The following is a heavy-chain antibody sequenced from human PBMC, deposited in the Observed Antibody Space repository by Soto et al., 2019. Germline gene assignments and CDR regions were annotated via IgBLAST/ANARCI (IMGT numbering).Heavy chain of an antibody. CDR1: GYTFTSYY. V-gene: IGHV1-46*01. CDR2: INPSGGST. J-gene: IGHJ5*02. CDR3: ARVHPRPRTFYQNNWFDP. D-gene: IGHD2-2*01. Sequence: QVQLVQSGAEVKKPGASVKVSCKASGYTFTSYYMHWVRQAPGQGLEWMGIINPSGGSTSYAQKFQGRVPMTRDTSTSTVYLELSSLRSEDTAVYYCARVHPRPRTFYQNNWFDPWGQGTLVTVSS.